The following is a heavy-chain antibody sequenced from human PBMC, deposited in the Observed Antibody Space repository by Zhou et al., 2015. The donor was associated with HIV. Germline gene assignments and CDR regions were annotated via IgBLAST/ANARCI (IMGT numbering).Heavy chain of an antibody. J-gene: IGHJ4*02. CDR1: GYTFTSYA. CDR2: ISTDSGDP. V-gene: IGHV7-4-1*02. Sequence: QVQLVQSGAEVKKPGTSVKVSCKASGYTFTSYAMSWVRQAPGQGLEWMGWISTDSGDPTYAQGFMGRFVFSLDTSVSTAFLQISSLKAEDTAVYYCARYDYGNPDYWGQGTLVTVSS. D-gene: IGHD4-17*01. CDR3: ARYDYGNPDY.